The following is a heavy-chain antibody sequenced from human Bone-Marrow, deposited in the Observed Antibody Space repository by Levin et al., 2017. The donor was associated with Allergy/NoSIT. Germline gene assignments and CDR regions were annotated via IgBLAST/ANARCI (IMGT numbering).Heavy chain of an antibody. CDR1: GFSFSSYG. Sequence: QPGGSLRLSCAASGFSFSSYGMNWVRQAPGKGLEWVSYISSSRSNIVYADSVKGRFTISRDNAKNSLYLQMNSLRAEDTAVYYCARGGAARPDYWGQGTLVTVSS. CDR3: ARGGAARPDY. J-gene: IGHJ4*02. D-gene: IGHD6-6*01. CDR2: ISSSRSNI. V-gene: IGHV3-48*01.